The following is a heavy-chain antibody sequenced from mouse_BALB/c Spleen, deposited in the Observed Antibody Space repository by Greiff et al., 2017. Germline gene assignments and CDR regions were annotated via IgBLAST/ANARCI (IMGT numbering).Heavy chain of an antibody. J-gene: IGHJ3*01. V-gene: IGHV1-18*01. Sequence: VQLQQSGPELVKPGASVKIPCKASGYTFTDYNMDWVKQSHGKSLEWIGDINPNNGGTIYNQKFKGKATLTVDKSSSTAYMELRSLTSEDTAVYYGARRASTYRYAWFAYWGQGTLVTVSA. CDR3: ARRASTYRYAWFAY. CDR2: INPNNGGT. CDR1: GYTFTDYN. D-gene: IGHD2-14*01.